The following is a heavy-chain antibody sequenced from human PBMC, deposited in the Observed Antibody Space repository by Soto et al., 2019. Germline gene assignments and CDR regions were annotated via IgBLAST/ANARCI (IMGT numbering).Heavy chain of an antibody. Sequence: QVQLQQWGAGLLKPSDTLSLTCAVYGGSFSNNYWTWFRQPPGKGLERIGEISPSGTTKYIPSLNSRGTIAVDTPRKQFFLKVTSVSAANTAVYYCVTSLWFGTQAEIWGPGTLVTVSS. CDR2: ISPSGTT. V-gene: IGHV4-34*01. D-gene: IGHD3-10*01. CDR1: GGSFSNNY. CDR3: VTSLWFGTQAEI. J-gene: IGHJ4*02.